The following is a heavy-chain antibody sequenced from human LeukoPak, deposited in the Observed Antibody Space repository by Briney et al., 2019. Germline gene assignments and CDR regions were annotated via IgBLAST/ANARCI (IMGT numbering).Heavy chain of an antibody. CDR3: AKDAGMNNWNYDYFDY. V-gene: IGHV3-23*01. CDR1: GFTFRSYA. CDR2: ISGSGGST. J-gene: IGHJ4*02. D-gene: IGHD1-7*01. Sequence: GVSLRLSCAASGFTFRSYAMSWVRQAPGKGLEWVSAISGSGGSTYYVDSVKGRFTISRDNSKNTLYLQMNSLRAEDTAVYYCAKDAGMNNWNYDYFDYWGQGTLVTVSS.